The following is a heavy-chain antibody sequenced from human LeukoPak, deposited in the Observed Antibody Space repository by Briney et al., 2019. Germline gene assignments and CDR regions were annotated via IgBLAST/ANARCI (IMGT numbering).Heavy chain of an antibody. Sequence: GGSLRLSCAASGFTFSNYSMNWVRQAPGKGLEWVSYISSSGSTIYYADSVKGRFTISRDNAKNSLYLQMNSLRAEDTAVYYCARLYCSGGSCYYYYFDYWGQGTLVTVSS. D-gene: IGHD2-15*01. CDR3: ARLYCSGGSCYYYYFDY. CDR1: GFTFSNYS. CDR2: ISSSGSTI. V-gene: IGHV3-48*04. J-gene: IGHJ4*02.